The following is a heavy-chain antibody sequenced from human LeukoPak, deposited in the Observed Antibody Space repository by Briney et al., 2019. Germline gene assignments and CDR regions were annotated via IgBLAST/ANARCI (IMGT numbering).Heavy chain of an antibody. Sequence: SETLSLTCTVSGGSISSYYWSWIRQPQWKGLEWIGYIYYSGRTNYNPSLKSRVTISVDTSKNQFYLKLSTVTAADTAVYYCAREKNYGDSYYFDYWGQGTRVTVSS. V-gene: IGHV4-59*01. J-gene: IGHJ4*02. CDR2: IYYSGRT. CDR3: AREKNYGDSYYFDY. D-gene: IGHD4-17*01. CDR1: GGSISSYY.